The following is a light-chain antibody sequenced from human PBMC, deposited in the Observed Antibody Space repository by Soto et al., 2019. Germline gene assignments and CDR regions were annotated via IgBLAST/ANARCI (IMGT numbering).Light chain of an antibody. J-gene: IGKJ2*01. CDR1: QSVSSY. V-gene: IGKV3-11*01. CDR2: DAS. Sequence: EIVLTQSPATLSLSPGERATLSCRASQSVSSYLAWYQQKPGQAPRLLIYDASNRATGIPARSSGSGSGTDFTLTISSLEPEDFAVYYCQQRSNWPYTFGQGTTLEIK. CDR3: QQRSNWPYT.